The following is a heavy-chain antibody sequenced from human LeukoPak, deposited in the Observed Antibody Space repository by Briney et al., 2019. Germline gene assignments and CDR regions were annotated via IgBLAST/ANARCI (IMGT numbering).Heavy chain of an antibody. D-gene: IGHD6-19*01. V-gene: IGHV4-39*01. CDR1: GGSISSSTYY. CDR3: ARTRKYSSDEDY. J-gene: IGHJ4*02. Sequence: SETLSLTCTVSGGSISSSTYYWGWIRQPPGKGLEWIGSIYYSGSTYYNPSLKSRVTISVDTSKNQFSLKLSSVTVADTAVYYCARTRKYSSDEDYWGQGTLVTVSS. CDR2: IYYSGST.